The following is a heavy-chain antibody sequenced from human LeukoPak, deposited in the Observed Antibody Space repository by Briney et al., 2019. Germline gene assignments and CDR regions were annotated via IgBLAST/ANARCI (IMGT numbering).Heavy chain of an antibody. D-gene: IGHD3-22*01. CDR1: GGSISSYY. CDR3: ARGPYYYDSSGYSSLDY. Sequence: SETLSLACTVSGGSISSYYWSWIRQPPGKGLEWIGYIFYSGSANYNPSLKSRVTISVDTSKNQFSLKLSSVTAADTAVYYCARGPYYYDSSGYSSLDYWGQGTLVTVSS. J-gene: IGHJ4*02. CDR2: IFYSGSA. V-gene: IGHV4-59*01.